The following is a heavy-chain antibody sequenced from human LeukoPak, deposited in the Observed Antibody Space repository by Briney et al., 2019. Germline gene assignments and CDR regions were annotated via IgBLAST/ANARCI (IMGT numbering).Heavy chain of an antibody. Sequence: SQTLSLTCAISGDSVSSNSAAWNWIRQSPSRGLEWLGRTYYRSKRYNDYAVSVKSRITINPDTSENQFSLQLNSVTPEDTAVYYCARGAGYCSGGSCYTNYYYYMDVWGKGTTVTVSS. D-gene: IGHD2-15*01. CDR2: TYYRSKRYN. J-gene: IGHJ6*03. CDR1: GDSVSSNSAA. CDR3: ARGAGYCSGGSCYTNYYYYMDV. V-gene: IGHV6-1*01.